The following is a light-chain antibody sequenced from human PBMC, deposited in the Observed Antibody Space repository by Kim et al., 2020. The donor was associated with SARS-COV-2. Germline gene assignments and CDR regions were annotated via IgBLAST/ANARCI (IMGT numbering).Light chain of an antibody. J-gene: IGLJ3*02. CDR1: NIGSKS. CDR2: YDS. CDR3: QVWDSSSDHRV. V-gene: IGLV3-21*04. Sequence: APGKAARITCGGNNIGSKSVPWYQQKPGQAPVLVIYYDSDRPSGIPERFSGSNSGNTATLTISRVEAGDEADYYCQVWDSSSDHRVFGGGTQLTV.